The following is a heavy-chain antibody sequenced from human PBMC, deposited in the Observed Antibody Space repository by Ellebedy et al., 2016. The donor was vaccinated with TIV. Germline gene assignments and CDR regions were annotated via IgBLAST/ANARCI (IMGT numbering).Heavy chain of an antibody. Sequence: GESLKISXAASGFTYDDFGMHWVRQVPGKGLEWVSVISWNGGSTYYADSVKGRFTISRDNSKNSLYLQMNSLRAEDTALYYCVRDRGIGYSYGSVSLYYWGQGTLVTVSS. D-gene: IGHD5-18*01. CDR1: GFTYDDFG. V-gene: IGHV3-43D*03. J-gene: IGHJ4*02. CDR2: ISWNGGST. CDR3: VRDRGIGYSYGSVSLYY.